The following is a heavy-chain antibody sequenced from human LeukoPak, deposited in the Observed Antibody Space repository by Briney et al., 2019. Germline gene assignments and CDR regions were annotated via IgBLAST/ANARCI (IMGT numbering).Heavy chain of an antibody. J-gene: IGHJ4*02. CDR1: EFTFSSYA. Sequence: PGGSLRLSCAASEFTFSSYAMHWVRQAPGKGLEWVAVISYDGSNKYYADSVKGRFTISRDNSKNTLYLQMNSLRAEDTAVYYCARDNQVLVVTAIFDYWGQGTLVTVSS. CDR3: ARDNQVLVVTAIFDY. V-gene: IGHV3-30*01. D-gene: IGHD2-21*02. CDR2: ISYDGSNK.